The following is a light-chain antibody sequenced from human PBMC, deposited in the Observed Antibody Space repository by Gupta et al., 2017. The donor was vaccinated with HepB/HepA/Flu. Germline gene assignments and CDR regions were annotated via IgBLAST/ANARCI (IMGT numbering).Light chain of an antibody. J-gene: IGKJ3*01. CDR3: METLQTPFT. CDR2: LGS. Sequence: IVMTHSLLSLPAAPGGPASISCRSSQSLLHSNGYNYLDWYLQKPGQSPQLLIYLGSNRASGVPDRFSGSGSGTDFTLKISRVEAEDVGAYYCMETLQTPFTFGPGTKVDIK. V-gene: IGKV2-28*01. CDR1: QSLLHSNGYNY.